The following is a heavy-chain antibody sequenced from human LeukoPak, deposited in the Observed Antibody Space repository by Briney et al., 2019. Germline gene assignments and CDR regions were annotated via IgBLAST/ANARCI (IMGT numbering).Heavy chain of an antibody. J-gene: IGHJ5*02. Sequence: SETLSLTCSVSGGSISSGDYYWSWIRQPPGKGLEWIGYIYYSGSTYYNPSLKSRVTISVDTSKNQFSLKLSSVTAADTAVYYCARAGVVAVGWFDPWGQGTPVTVSS. V-gene: IGHV4-30-4*01. CDR3: ARAGVVAVGWFDP. CDR1: GGSISSGDYY. D-gene: IGHD2-15*01. CDR2: IYYSGST.